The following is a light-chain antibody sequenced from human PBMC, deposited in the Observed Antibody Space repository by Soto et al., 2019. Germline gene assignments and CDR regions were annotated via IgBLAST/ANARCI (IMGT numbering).Light chain of an antibody. CDR2: DVS. Sequence: VLTQPASVSGSPGQSITISCTGTSSDVGGYNYVSWYQHHPGKAPKLMIYDVSNRPSGVSNRFSGSKSGNTASLSISGLQPGDEADYYCSSYRTSNTRQIVCGTGTKVTVL. CDR1: SSDVGGYNY. CDR3: SSYRTSNTRQIV. V-gene: IGLV2-14*03. J-gene: IGLJ1*01.